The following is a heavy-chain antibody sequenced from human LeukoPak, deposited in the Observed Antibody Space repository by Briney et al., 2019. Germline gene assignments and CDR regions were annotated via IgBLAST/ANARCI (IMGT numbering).Heavy chain of an antibody. CDR2: IYWDDDK. J-gene: IGHJ4*02. D-gene: IGHD4-23*01. CDR3: AHSPYDIGGNPGFHYFDS. Sequence: SGPTLVKPTQTLALTFYFSGFSLSTSGVGVGWIRQPPGKALEWLLFIYWDDDKRYSPSLKSRLTITKDNSKTPQVLTMTTMDLVCTALQLCAHSPYDIGGNPGFHYFDSWGQGTLVTVSS. V-gene: IGHV2-5*02. CDR1: GFSLSTSGVG.